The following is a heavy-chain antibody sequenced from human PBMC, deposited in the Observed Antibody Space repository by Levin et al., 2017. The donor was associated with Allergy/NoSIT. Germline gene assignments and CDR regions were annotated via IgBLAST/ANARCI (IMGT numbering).Heavy chain of an antibody. CDR2: IKQDGSDK. D-gene: IGHD6-13*01. CDR1: GFTFSSYW. Sequence: GESLKISCTASGFTFSSYWMSWVRQAPGKGLEWVANIKQDGSDKFYVDSVKGRFTISRDNAKNSLYLQMNSLRGDDTAVYYCARVYLSSSGYGMDVWGQGTTVTVSS. V-gene: IGHV3-7*04. CDR3: ARVYLSSSGYGMDV. J-gene: IGHJ6*02.